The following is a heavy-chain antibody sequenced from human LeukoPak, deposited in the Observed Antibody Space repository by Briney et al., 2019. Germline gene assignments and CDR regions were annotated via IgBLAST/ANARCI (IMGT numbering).Heavy chain of an antibody. V-gene: IGHV3-7*01. CDR2: IKQDGSEK. Sequence: GGSLRLSCAASGFTFSSYWMSWVRQAPGKGLEWVANIKQDGSEKYYVDSVKGRFTISRDNAKNSLYLQMNSLRAEDTAVYYCAREGSGYYFPNYYFDYWGQGTLVTVSS. J-gene: IGHJ4*02. CDR3: AREGSGYYFPNYYFDY. CDR1: GFTFSSYW. D-gene: IGHD3-22*01.